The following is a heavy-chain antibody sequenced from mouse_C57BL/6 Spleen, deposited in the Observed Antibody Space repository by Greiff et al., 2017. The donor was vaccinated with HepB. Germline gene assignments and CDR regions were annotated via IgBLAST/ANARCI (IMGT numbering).Heavy chain of an antibody. CDR3: ARERGNSFAY. V-gene: IGHV1-81*01. CDR2: IYPRSGNT. Sequence: QVQLKQSGAELARPGASVKLSCKASGYTFTSYGISWVKQRTGQGLEWIGEIYPRSGNTYYNEKFKGKATLTADKSSSTAYMELRSLTSEDSAVYFCARERGNSFAYWGQGTLVTVSA. J-gene: IGHJ3*01. D-gene: IGHD2-1*01. CDR1: GYTFTSYG.